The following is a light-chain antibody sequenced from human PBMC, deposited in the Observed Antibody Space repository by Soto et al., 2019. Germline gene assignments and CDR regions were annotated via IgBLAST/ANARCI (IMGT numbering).Light chain of an antibody. CDR3: QQRTNGQLT. CDR2: DAS. Sequence: EILLPQTPGTLSLSPGERATLSCRASQSVCSNFLAWFPQNPGPAPRLLIYDASTRATGIPARFSGSGSGTDFTLTISSLEPEDFAVYYCQQRTNGQLTSGGGTKADI. V-gene: IGKV3D-20*02. J-gene: IGKJ4*01. CDR1: QSVCSNF.